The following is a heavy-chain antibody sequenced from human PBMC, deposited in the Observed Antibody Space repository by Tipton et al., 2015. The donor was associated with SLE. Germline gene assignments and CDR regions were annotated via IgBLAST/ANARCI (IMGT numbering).Heavy chain of an antibody. CDR3: ARGGYGSAWSGDAFDI. V-gene: IGHV3-11*01. J-gene: IGHJ3*02. D-gene: IGHD6-19*01. Sequence: SLRLSCAASGFTFSDYYMSWIRQAPGKGLEWVSYISTTGRTIYYADSVKGRFTISRDNAKNSLYLQMNSLRAEDTAVYYCARGGYGSAWSGDAFDIWGQGTMVTVSS. CDR1: GFTFSDYY. CDR2: ISTTGRTI.